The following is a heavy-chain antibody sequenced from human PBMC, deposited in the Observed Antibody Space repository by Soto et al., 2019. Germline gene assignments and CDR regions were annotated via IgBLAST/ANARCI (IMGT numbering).Heavy chain of an antibody. Sequence: QVQLVQSGAEVKKPGASVKVSCKASGYTFTSYDINWVRQATGQGLEWMGWMNPNSGNTGYAQKFQGRVTITRNTSISTAYMELSSLRSEDTAVYYCARGRMLRYFDWLLGWFDPWGQGTLVTVSS. D-gene: IGHD3-9*01. CDR1: GYTFTSYD. V-gene: IGHV1-8*01. CDR3: ARGRMLRYFDWLLGWFDP. J-gene: IGHJ5*02. CDR2: MNPNSGNT.